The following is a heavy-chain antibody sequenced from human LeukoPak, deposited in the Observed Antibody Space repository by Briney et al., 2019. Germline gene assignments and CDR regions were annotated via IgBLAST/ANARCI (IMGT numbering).Heavy chain of an antibody. CDR3: AKGGGAFDI. CDR1: GDSVSSSSAG. D-gene: IGHD3-10*01. CDR2: TYYRSKWNN. V-gene: IGHV6-1*01. J-gene: IGHJ3*02. Sequence: SPTLSLTFAISGDSVSSSSAGWSWIRQSPSRGLEWLGRTYYRSKWNNDYAVSVKSRIAITPDTSKNQFSLQLNSVTPEDTAVYFCAKGGGAFDIWGQGTMVTVSS.